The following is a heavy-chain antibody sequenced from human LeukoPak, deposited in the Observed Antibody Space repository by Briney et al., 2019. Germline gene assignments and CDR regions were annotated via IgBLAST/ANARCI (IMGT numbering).Heavy chain of an antibody. J-gene: IGHJ4*02. CDR3: ARTRPGFGYHFDY. CDR2: IYYSGST. CDR1: GGSISSSSYY. D-gene: IGHD5-12*01. V-gene: IGHV4-39*07. Sequence: SETLSLTCTVSGGSISSSSYYWGWIRQPPGKGLEWIGSIYYSGSTYYNPSLKSRVTISVDTSNNQFSLKLSSVTAADTAVYYCARTRPGFGYHFDYWGQGTLVTVSS.